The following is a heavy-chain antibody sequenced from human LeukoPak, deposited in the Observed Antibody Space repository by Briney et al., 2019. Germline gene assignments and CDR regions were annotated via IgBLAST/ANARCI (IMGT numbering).Heavy chain of an antibody. CDR2: INHSGST. CDR1: GGSFSGYY. V-gene: IGHV4-34*01. J-gene: IGHJ4*02. D-gene: IGHD4-23*01. Sequence: SETLSLTCAVYGGSFSGYYGSWIRQPPGKGLEWIGEINHSGSTNYNPSLKSRVTISIDTSKNQFSLKLSSVTAADTAVYYCARRFIGYGGKGTFDYWGQGPLVTVSS. CDR3: ARRFIGYGGKGTFDY.